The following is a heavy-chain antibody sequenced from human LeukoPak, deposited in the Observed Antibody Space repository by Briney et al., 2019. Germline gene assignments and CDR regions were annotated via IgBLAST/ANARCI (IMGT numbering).Heavy chain of an antibody. J-gene: IGHJ3*02. Sequence: ASVKVSCKVSGYTLTELSMHWVRQAPGKGLEWMGGFHPEDGETIYAQKFQGRVTMTEDTSTDTAYMELSSLRSEDTAVYYCATGIAAAPYAFDIWGQGTMVTVSS. V-gene: IGHV1-24*01. CDR2: FHPEDGET. D-gene: IGHD6-13*01. CDR1: GYTLTELS. CDR3: ATGIAAAPYAFDI.